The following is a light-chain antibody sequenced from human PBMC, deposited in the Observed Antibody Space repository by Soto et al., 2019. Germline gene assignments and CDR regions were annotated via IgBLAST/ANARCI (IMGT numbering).Light chain of an antibody. CDR2: DAS. V-gene: IGKV1-5*01. CDR1: QNINRR. Sequence: DIQMTQSPSTLSATVGDRVTITCRASQNINRRLAWYQQKPGKAPNLLIYDASSLESGVPARFSGGGSGTEFTLTISSLQPDDFSTFYCQQYNNYPWTFGQGTKADIK. J-gene: IGKJ1*01. CDR3: QQYNNYPWT.